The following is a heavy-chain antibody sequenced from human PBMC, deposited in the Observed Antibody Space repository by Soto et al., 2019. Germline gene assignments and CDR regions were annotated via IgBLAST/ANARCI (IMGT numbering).Heavy chain of an antibody. Sequence: RASVKVSCKASGYRFSTYGINWVRQAPGQGPEWLGWTITNNDDRNYAQKFRGRVTFTTDTSTSTAYMELRSLISDDTAVYFGARERYVASRHSHYDSWGQGTQVTVSS. J-gene: IGHJ4*02. CDR2: TITNNDDR. D-gene: IGHD6-6*01. V-gene: IGHV1-18*04. CDR3: ARERYVASRHSHYDS. CDR1: GYRFSTYG.